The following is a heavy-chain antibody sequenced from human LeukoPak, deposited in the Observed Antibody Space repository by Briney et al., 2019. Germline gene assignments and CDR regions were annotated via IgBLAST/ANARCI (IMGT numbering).Heavy chain of an antibody. CDR2: INQDGSEI. CDR3: AREPPAGYSYGYGY. CDR1: GFTFSSYW. Sequence: GGSLRLSCAASGFTFSSYWMSWVRQAPGKGLEWVANINQDGSEIYYVDSVKGRFTISRDNAKNSLYLQMNSLRAEDTAVYYCAREPPAGYSYGYGYWGQGTLVTVSS. J-gene: IGHJ4*02. V-gene: IGHV3-7*01. D-gene: IGHD5-18*01.